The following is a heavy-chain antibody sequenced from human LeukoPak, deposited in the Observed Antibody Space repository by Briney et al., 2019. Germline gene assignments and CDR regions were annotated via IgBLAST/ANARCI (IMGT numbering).Heavy chain of an antibody. CDR3: AKDMGSSGWYYFDY. J-gene: IGHJ4*02. V-gene: IGHV3-9*01. D-gene: IGHD6-19*01. Sequence: PSRSLRLSCAASGFTFDDYAMHWVRQAPGKGLEWVSGISWNSGSIGYADSVKGRFTISRDNAKNSLYLQMNSLRAEDTALYYCAKDMGSSGWYYFDYWGQGTLVTVSS. CDR1: GFTFDDYA. CDR2: ISWNSGSI.